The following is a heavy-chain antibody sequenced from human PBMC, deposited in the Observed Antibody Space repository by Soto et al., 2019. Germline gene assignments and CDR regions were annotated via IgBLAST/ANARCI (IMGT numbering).Heavy chain of an antibody. J-gene: IGHJ6*02. D-gene: IGHD3-10*01. CDR3: AGGGVRGVVTRTRDYYGMDV. Sequence: PGESLKISCKGSGYNFTNYWIVCVRQIPGKGLESMGIIYPGDSDTRYSPSFQGQVTISADKSISTAYLQWSSLKASDTAMYYCAGGGVRGVVTRTRDYYGMDVWGQGTTVTVSS. CDR2: IYPGDSDT. CDR1: GYNFTNYW. V-gene: IGHV5-51*01.